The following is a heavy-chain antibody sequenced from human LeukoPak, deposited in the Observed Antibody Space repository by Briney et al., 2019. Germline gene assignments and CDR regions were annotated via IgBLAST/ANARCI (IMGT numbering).Heavy chain of an antibody. Sequence: ASVKVSCKASGYTFTSYDVNWVRQATGQGLEWMGWMNPNIGHTGYAQKFQGRVTMTRNTSISTAYMELSSVTSEDTAMYYCTRAHSGYHYYYGMDVWGQGTTVTVSS. V-gene: IGHV1-8*01. CDR3: TRAHSGYHYYYGMDV. CDR1: GYTFTSYD. J-gene: IGHJ6*02. D-gene: IGHD5-12*01. CDR2: MNPNIGHT.